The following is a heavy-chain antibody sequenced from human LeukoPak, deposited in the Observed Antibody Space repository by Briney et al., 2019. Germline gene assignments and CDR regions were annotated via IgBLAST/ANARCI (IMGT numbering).Heavy chain of an antibody. Sequence: GGSLRLSCVASGFTFSSYCMHWVRQAPGKGLVWVSRINTDGGTTTYADSVKGRFTISRDNAKNTLYLQMNSLRAEDTAVYYCARGSSLAYYVDVWGKGTTVTVSS. CDR1: GFTFSSYC. V-gene: IGHV3-74*01. CDR2: INTDGGTT. J-gene: IGHJ6*03. CDR3: ARGSSLAYYVDV. D-gene: IGHD3-16*02.